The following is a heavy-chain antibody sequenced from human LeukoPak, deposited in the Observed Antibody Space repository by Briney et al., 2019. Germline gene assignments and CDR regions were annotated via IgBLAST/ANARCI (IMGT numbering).Heavy chain of an antibody. CDR2: ISTTSRTI. V-gene: IGHV3-48*01. CDR1: GFTFSDYS. D-gene: IGHD3-22*01. CDR3: ARGASHYYDSSGYYSPGGDY. Sequence: GGSLRLSCAASGFTFSDYSMSWVRQAPGKGLEWISYISTTSRTIYYADSVNGRFTISRDNAKNSLYLQMSSLRAEDTAVYYCARGASHYYDSSGYYSPGGDYWGQGTLVTVSS. J-gene: IGHJ4*02.